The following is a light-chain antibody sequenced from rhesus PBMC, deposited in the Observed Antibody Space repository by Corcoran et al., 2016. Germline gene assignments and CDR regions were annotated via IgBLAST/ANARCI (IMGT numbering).Light chain of an antibody. CDR1: QNIYSN. CDR2: AAS. Sequence: DIQMTQSPSALSASVGDRVTISCRASQNIYSNLAWYQQKPGKAPNLLIYAASSLQTGIPSRFSGSGSATDCTLTISSLQPEDSAAYYCQHYYDNPLTFGGGTKVEIK. J-gene: IGKJ4*01. V-gene: IGKV1S12*01. CDR3: QHYYDNPLT.